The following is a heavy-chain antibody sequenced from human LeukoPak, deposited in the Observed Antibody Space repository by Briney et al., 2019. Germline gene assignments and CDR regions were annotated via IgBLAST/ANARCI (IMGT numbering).Heavy chain of an antibody. CDR2: INHSGST. CDR3: ARGPGLLVYARGYYYHFYMHL. CDR1: GGSFSGYY. J-gene: IGHJ6*03. V-gene: IGHV4-34*01. D-gene: IGHD5/OR15-5a*01. Sequence: PSETLSLTCAVSGGSFSGYYWSWIRQPPGKGLEWIGEINHSGSTNYNPSLKSRVTISVDTSKNQFSLKLSSVTAADTAVYYCARGPGLLVYARGYYYHFYMHLWGKRPTDTVS.